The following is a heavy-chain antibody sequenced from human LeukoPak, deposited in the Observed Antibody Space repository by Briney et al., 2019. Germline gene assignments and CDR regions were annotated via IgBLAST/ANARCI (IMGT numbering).Heavy chain of an antibody. CDR1: GFPFSSYA. D-gene: IGHD2-15*01. CDR3: VRGYSFGPYGMDV. Sequence: GGSLRLSCSASGFPFSSYAMHWVRQAPGKGLECVSAISDSGGSTYYADSVKGRLTISRDNSKNTLYLQMSSLRAEDTAVYFCVRGYSFGPYGMDVWGQGTTVTVSS. V-gene: IGHV3-64D*09. J-gene: IGHJ6*02. CDR2: ISDSGGST.